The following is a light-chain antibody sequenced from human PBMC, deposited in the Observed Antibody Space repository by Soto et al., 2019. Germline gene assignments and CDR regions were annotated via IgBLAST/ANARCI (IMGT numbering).Light chain of an antibody. CDR2: EVS. V-gene: IGLV2-8*01. Sequence: QSVLTQPPSASGSPGQSVTISCTGTSSDVGAYNYVSWYQQHPGKAPKLMIYEVSKRPSGVPDRFSGSKSGNTASLIISGLQGDDEGDYYCCAYVSSNTLLFGGGTKLTVL. CDR3: CAYVSSNTLL. CDR1: SSDVGAYNY. J-gene: IGLJ3*02.